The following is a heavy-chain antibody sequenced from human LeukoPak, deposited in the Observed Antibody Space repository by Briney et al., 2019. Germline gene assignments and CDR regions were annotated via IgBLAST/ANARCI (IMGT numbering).Heavy chain of an antibody. CDR2: ISYDGINK. V-gene: IGHV3-30*18. D-gene: IGHD5-18*01. J-gene: IGHJ4*02. Sequence: PGMSLRLSCAVSGFTFSSYAMHWVRQAPGKGLEWVALISYDGINKDYVGSVKGRFTISRDNSENTLYPQMNSLRPEDTAVYYCAKGERGYSYGYSQIGYWGQGTLVTVSS. CDR1: GFTFSSYA. CDR3: AKGERGYSYGYSQIGY.